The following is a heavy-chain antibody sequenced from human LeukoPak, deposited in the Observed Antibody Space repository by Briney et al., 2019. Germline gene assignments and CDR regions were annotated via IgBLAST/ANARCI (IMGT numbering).Heavy chain of an antibody. CDR2: ISHDGGTT. D-gene: IGHD3-10*01. J-gene: IGHJ4*02. CDR1: GFTFSSIS. CDR3: TRDLPVPSLVRGIIKYGLIDF. V-gene: IGHV3-21*06. Sequence: GGTLRLTCAATGFTFSSISMNWVRQAPGKGLEWVCYISHDGGTTYHAGSVKRRFITSRDNTESSLYLQMNCLQADPTAVSYCTRDLPVPSLVRGIIKYGLIDFSGQGTLVSVSS.